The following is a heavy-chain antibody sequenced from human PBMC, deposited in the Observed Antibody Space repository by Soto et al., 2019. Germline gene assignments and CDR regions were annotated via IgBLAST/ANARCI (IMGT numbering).Heavy chain of an antibody. CDR1: GFTFHDYA. V-gene: IGHV3-9*01. CDR2: ITWNSGSI. Sequence: GGSLRLSCTASGFTFHDYAMHWVRQGQGKGLEWVSGITWNSGSIDYADSVKGRFTISRDNAKNSLYLQMNSLRPEDTALYYCAKDIREYSSGWTYFDYWGHGTLVTVSS. D-gene: IGHD6-19*01. J-gene: IGHJ4*01. CDR3: AKDIREYSSGWTYFDY.